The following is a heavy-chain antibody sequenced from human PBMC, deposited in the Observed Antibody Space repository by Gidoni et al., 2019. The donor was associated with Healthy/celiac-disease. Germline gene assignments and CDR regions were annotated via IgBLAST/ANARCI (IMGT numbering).Heavy chain of an antibody. Sequence: QVQLRQWGAGLLKPSETLSLTCAVNGGAFGGYYWSWTRQPPGKGLEWIGEINHSGSTNYNPSLKSRVTISVDTSKTQFSLKLSSVTAADTAVYYCARGRQQWLSKRVYFDYWGQGTLVTVSS. V-gene: IGHV4-34*01. J-gene: IGHJ4*02. CDR1: GGAFGGYY. CDR3: ARGRQQWLSKRVYFDY. CDR2: INHSGST. D-gene: IGHD6-19*01.